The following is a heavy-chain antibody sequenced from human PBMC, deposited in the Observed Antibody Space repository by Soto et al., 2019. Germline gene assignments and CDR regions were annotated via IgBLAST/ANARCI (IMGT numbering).Heavy chain of an antibody. J-gene: IGHJ4*02. CDR3: AKDVSPRTSYLHY. D-gene: IGHD2-2*01. CDR1: GFTFSSYE. Sequence: GGSLRLSCAAPGFTFSSYEMNWVRQAPGKGLEWVSGISWNSGTIGYADSVKGRFTISRDDAKNSLYLQMSSLRAEDTAFYYCAKDVSPRTSYLHYWGQGTLVTISS. CDR2: ISWNSGTI. V-gene: IGHV3-9*01.